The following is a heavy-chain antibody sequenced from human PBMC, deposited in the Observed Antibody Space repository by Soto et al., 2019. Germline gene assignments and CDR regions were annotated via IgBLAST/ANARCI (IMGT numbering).Heavy chain of an antibody. J-gene: IGHJ3*02. CDR1: GFTFSNAW. Sequence: EVQLVESGGGLVKPGGSLRLSCAASGFTFSNAWMSWVRQAPGKGLEWVGRIKSKTDGGTTDYAAPVKGRFTISRDDSKNTLYLQMNSLNTEDTAVYYCTGVRSGDAFDILGQGTMVTVSS. CDR3: TGVRSGDAFDI. D-gene: IGHD2-15*01. V-gene: IGHV3-15*01. CDR2: IKSKTDGGTT.